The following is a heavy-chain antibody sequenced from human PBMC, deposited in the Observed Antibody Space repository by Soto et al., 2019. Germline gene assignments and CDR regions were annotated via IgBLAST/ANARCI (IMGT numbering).Heavy chain of an antibody. CDR1: GFTFSIFG. J-gene: IGHJ5*02. CDR2: ISSDGNDK. V-gene: IGHV3-30*18. D-gene: IGHD2-21*01. Sequence: HPGGSLRLSCAASGFTFSIFGMHWVRQAPGKGLEWVAVISSDGNDKYYGDSVRGRFTISRDNSKNTLYLQMNSLGPEDTAVYYCAKDRETVSYGFDPGGQGTLVTVSS. CDR3: AKDRETVSYGFDP.